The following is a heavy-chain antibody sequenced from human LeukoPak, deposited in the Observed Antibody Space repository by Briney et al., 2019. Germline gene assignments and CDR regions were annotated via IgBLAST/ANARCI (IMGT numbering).Heavy chain of an antibody. CDR1: GYTFTSYG. Sequence: ASVKVSCKASGYTFTSYGVSWVRQAPGQGLEWMGWISAYNGNTHYAQKLQGRVTMTTDTSTNTAYTEVRSLRSDDTAVYFCARGAEFDWFDPWGQGTLVTVSS. V-gene: IGHV1-18*01. CDR2: ISAYNGNT. CDR3: ARGAEFDWFDP. J-gene: IGHJ5*02. D-gene: IGHD3-16*01.